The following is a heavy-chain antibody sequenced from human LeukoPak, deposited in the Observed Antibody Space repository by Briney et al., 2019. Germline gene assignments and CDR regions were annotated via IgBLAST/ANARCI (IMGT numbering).Heavy chain of an antibody. CDR2: IIPIFGTA. Sequence: SVKVSCKASGGTFSSYAISWVRQAPGQGLEWMGGIIPIFGTANYAQKFQGRVTTTTDESTSTAYMELSSLRSEDTAVYYCARERASSGGHNWFDPWGQGTLVTVSS. V-gene: IGHV1-69*05. CDR3: ARERASSGGHNWFDP. CDR1: GGTFSSYA. D-gene: IGHD2-15*01. J-gene: IGHJ5*02.